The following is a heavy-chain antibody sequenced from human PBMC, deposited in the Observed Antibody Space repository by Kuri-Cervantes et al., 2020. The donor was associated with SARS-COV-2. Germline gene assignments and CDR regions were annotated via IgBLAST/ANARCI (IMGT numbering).Heavy chain of an antibody. J-gene: IGHJ6*03. Sequence: ESLKISCTASSYSISSGYHWGGLRQPPGKGLEWIGYIYYSGSTNYNPSLKSRVTISIDTSQSRFSLHLTSVTAADPDVYFCAIVSSVPAQLCYSRYYFIDGWGKGTTVTVSS. V-gene: IGHV4-38-2*02. CDR2: IYYSGST. CDR3: AIVSSVPAQLCYSRYYFIDG. CDR1: SYSISSGYH. D-gene: IGHD2-15*01.